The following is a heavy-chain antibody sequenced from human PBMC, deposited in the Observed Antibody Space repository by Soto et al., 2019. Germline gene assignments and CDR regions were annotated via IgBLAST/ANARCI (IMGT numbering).Heavy chain of an antibody. CDR3: AREDQVIRLRFDY. D-gene: IGHD3-22*01. CDR1: GFTFSSYA. Sequence: QVQLVESGGGVVQPGRSLRLSCAASGFTFSSYAMTWVRQAPGKGLEWVAVISYDGSNKYYADSVKGRFTISRDNSKNTLYLQMNSLRAEDTAVYYCAREDQVIRLRFDYWGQGTLVTVSS. J-gene: IGHJ4*02. V-gene: IGHV3-30-3*01. CDR2: ISYDGSNK.